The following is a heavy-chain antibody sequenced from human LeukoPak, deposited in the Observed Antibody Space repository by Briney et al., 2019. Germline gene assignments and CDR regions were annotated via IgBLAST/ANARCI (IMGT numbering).Heavy chain of an antibody. V-gene: IGHV4-39*01. CDR2: IYYSGST. D-gene: IGHD3-22*01. Sequence: ETLSLTCTVSGGSISSSSYYWGWIRQPPGKGLEWIGSIYYSGSTYYNPSLKSRVTISVDTSENQFSLKLSSVTAADTAVYYCASPLHYYDSSGYYSTFDYWGQGTLVTVSS. CDR3: ASPLHYYDSSGYYSTFDY. CDR1: GGSISSSSYY. J-gene: IGHJ4*02.